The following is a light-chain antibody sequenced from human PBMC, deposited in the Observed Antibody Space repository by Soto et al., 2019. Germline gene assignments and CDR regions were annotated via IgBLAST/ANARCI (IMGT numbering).Light chain of an antibody. V-gene: IGKV3-20*01. CDR2: GAS. CDR3: QQYWT. Sequence: EIVLTQSPGTLSLSPGERATLSCRASQSVSSSYLAWYQQKPGQAPRLLIYGASSRATGIPDRFSGSGSGTDFTLTISRLEPEDFAVYYCQQYWTFGQGTQVDIK. J-gene: IGKJ1*01. CDR1: QSVSSSY.